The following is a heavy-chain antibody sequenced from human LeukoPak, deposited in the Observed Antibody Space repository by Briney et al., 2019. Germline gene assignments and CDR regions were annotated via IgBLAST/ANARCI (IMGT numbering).Heavy chain of an antibody. CDR3: ARGGWFGELLRPFDY. D-gene: IGHD3-10*01. CDR1: GFTFSNYD. V-gene: IGHV3-13*01. CDR2: IGTAGDT. Sequence: GGSLRLSCAASGFTFSNYDMHWVRQATGRGLEWVSAIGTAGDTYYSGSVKGRFTISRENAKNSLYLQMNSLKAGDTAVYYCARGGWFGELLRPFDYWGQGSLVTVSS. J-gene: IGHJ4*02.